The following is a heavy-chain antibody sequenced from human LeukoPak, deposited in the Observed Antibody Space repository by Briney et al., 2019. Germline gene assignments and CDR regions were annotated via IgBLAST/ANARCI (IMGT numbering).Heavy chain of an antibody. CDR3: ARGQGSSWRRNWFDP. Sequence: SETLSLTCAVYGGSFSGYYWSWIRQPPGKGLEWIGEINHSGSTNYNPSLKSRVTISVDTSKNQFSLKLSSVIAADTAVYYCARGQGSSWRRNWFDPWGQGTLVTVSS. CDR1: GGSFSGYY. J-gene: IGHJ5*02. V-gene: IGHV4-34*01. D-gene: IGHD6-13*01. CDR2: INHSGST.